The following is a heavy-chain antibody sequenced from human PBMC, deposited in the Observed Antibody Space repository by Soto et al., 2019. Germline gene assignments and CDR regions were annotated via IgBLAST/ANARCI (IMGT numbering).Heavy chain of an antibody. Sequence: SETLSLTCTVSGGSITSYYWSWIRQPPGKELEWIGYINYSGSTNYNPSLKSRVTISVDTSKNQFSLKLSSVTAADTAVYYCARRLYYDSSGFEGGGMDVWGQGTTVTVSS. D-gene: IGHD3-22*01. CDR1: GGSITSYY. J-gene: IGHJ6*02. V-gene: IGHV4-59*08. CDR2: INYSGST. CDR3: ARRLYYDSSGFEGGGMDV.